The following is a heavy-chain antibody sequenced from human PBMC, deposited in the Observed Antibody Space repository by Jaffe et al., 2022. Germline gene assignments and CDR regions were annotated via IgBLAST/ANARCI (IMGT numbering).Heavy chain of an antibody. V-gene: IGHV3-48*03. CDR1: GFTFSSYE. D-gene: IGHD2-2*01. CDR3: ARGVYCSSTSCYLQWDDAFDI. J-gene: IGHJ3*02. Sequence: EVQLVESGGGLVQPGGSLRLSCAASGFTFSSYEMNWVRQAPGKGLEWVSYISSSGSTIYYADSVKGRFTISRDNAKNSLYLQMNSLRAEDTAVYYCARGVYCSSTSCYLQWDDAFDIWGQGTMVTVSS. CDR2: ISSSGSTI.